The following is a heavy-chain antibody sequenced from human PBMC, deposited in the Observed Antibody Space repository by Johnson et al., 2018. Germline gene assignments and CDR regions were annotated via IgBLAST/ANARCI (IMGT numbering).Heavy chain of an antibody. CDR3: ARGAGRSIIQLWSDLTGYYYGMDV. CDR1: GFTFGDYA. CDR2: IRSKAYGGTT. J-gene: IGHJ6*02. Sequence: VQLVESGGGLVKPGRSLRLSCTASGFTFGDYAMSWFRQAPGKGLEWVGFIRSKAYGGTTEYAASVKGRFTISRDDSKSIAYLQMNSLKTEDTAVYYCARGAGRSIIQLWSDLTGYYYGMDVWGQGTTVTVSS. D-gene: IGHD5-18*01. V-gene: IGHV3-49*05.